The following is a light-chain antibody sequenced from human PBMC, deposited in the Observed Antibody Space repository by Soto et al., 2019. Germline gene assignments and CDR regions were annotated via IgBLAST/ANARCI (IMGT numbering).Light chain of an antibody. J-gene: IGKJ4*01. V-gene: IGKV1-33*01. CDR2: NAA. Sequence: DIQMTQSPSSLSAPVGDRVTITCQASQDISKDLNWYQQKPGKAPKLLIYNAANLETGVPSRFSGGGSGRYFTYTISSLQPEDIATYYCQQYASLLTFGGGTKVEIK. CDR3: QQYASLLT. CDR1: QDISKD.